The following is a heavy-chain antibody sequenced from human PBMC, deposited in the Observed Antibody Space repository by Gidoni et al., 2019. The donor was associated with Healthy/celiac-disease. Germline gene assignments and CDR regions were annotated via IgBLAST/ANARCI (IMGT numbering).Heavy chain of an antibody. V-gene: IGHV3-7*03. CDR2: IKQDGSEK. CDR3: ARVGVQEQLPLYYFDY. D-gene: IGHD6-6*01. Sequence: EVQLVESGGGLVQPVGSLRLSCAASGFTCSSYWMRWFRQGPGKGLEWGANIKQDGSEKYYVDSVKGRLTISRDNAKNSLYMQMNSMRAEDTAVYYCARVGVQEQLPLYYFDYWGQGTLVTVSS. J-gene: IGHJ4*02. CDR1: GFTCSSYW.